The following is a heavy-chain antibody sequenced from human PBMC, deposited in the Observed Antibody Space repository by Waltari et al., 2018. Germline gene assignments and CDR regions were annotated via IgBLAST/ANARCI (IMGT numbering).Heavy chain of an antibody. CDR1: GFTFSRYW. Sequence: EVQLVASGGGLVQPGGSLRLSCAASGFTFSRYWMSWVRQAPGKGLEWVANIKQDGSEKYYVDSVKGRFTISRDNAKNSLYLQMNSLRAEDTAVYYCARDSAGLWGQGTLVTVSS. CDR2: IKQDGSEK. CDR3: ARDSAGL. J-gene: IGHJ4*02. V-gene: IGHV3-7*04. D-gene: IGHD3-10*01.